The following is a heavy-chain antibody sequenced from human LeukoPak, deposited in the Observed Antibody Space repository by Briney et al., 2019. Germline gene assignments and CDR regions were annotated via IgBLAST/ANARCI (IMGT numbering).Heavy chain of an antibody. CDR3: AQCYSDYVRYLDY. V-gene: IGHV3-53*01. Sequence: GGSLRLSCAASGFTVSSNCMSWVRQAPGKGLEWVSVLYSGGNTYYADSVKGRFTISRDNSKNTLYLQMNSLRAEDTAMYYCAQCYSDYVRYLDYWGQGTLVTVSS. CDR2: LYSGGNT. CDR1: GFTVSSNC. J-gene: IGHJ4*02. D-gene: IGHD4-11*01.